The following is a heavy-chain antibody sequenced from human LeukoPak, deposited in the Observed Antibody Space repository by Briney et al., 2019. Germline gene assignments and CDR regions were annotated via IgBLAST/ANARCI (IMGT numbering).Heavy chain of an antibody. J-gene: IGHJ4*02. CDR2: ISGSGSLT. V-gene: IGHV3-23*01. CDR1: GFTFSTYA. D-gene: IGHD3-22*01. CDR3: AKDRPNYYDSSGHYYRRDGDY. Sequence: PGGSLRLSCAASGFTFSTYAMSWVRQAPGKGLEWVSSISGSGSLTYYAGSVKGRFTISRDNSKNTPYLQMNSLRVEDTAVYYCAKDRPNYYDSSGHYYRRDGDYWGQGTLVTVSS.